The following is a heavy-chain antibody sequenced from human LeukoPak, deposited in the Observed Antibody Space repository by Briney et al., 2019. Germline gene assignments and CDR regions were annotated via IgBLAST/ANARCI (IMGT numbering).Heavy chain of an antibody. CDR2: INHSGST. Sequence: PSETLSLTCAVYGGSFSSYYWSWIRQPPGKGLEWIGEINHSGSTNYNPSLKSRVTISVDTSKNQFSLKLSSVTAADTAVYYCARGRGYSSSWYFYWGQGTLVTVSS. D-gene: IGHD6-13*01. CDR1: GGSFSSYY. J-gene: IGHJ4*02. CDR3: ARGRGYSSSWYFY. V-gene: IGHV4-34*01.